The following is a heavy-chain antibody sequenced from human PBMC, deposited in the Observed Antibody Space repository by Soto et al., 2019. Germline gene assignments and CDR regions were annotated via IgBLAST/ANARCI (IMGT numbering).Heavy chain of an antibody. J-gene: IGHJ4*02. CDR2: INHSGST. V-gene: IGHV4-34*01. Sequence: SETLSLICAVYGGSFSGYYLSWIRQPPGKGLEWIGEINHSGSTNYNPSLKSRVTISVDTSKNQFSLKLSSVTAADTAVYYCARDKITGLFDYWGQGTLVTVSS. D-gene: IGHD2-8*02. CDR3: ARDKITGLFDY. CDR1: GGSFSGYY.